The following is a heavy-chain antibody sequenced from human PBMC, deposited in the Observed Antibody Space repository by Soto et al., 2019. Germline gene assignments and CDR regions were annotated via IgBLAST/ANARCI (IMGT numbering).Heavy chain of an antibody. V-gene: IGHV3-53*02. Sequence: EEQLVETGGGLIQPGGSLRLSCAVSGFTVIRDYMNWVRQAPGKGLEWVSVIYSGGTTYHAASVKGRFTSSRDNSGNTLFLQMNSLRAEDTAMYYCARSTEWNAFDLWGQGTMVTVSS. CDR3: ARSTEWNAFDL. D-gene: IGHD3-3*01. J-gene: IGHJ3*01. CDR2: IYSGGTT. CDR1: GFTVIRDY.